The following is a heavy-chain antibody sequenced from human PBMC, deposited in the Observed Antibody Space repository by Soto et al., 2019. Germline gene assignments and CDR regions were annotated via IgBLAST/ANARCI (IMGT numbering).Heavy chain of an antibody. CDR2: ITSSRTYI. Sequence: EVQLVESGGGLVKPGGSLRLSCAASGFTFSSYSMNWVRQAPGKGLEWVSSITSSRTYIYYADSVKGRFTISRDNAKNSLYLQMNSLRAEDLAVYYCARVGRTDYTSGSYYYYGMDVWGQGTTVTVSS. V-gene: IGHV3-21*01. D-gene: IGHD3-10*01. CDR3: ARVGRTDYTSGSYYYYGMDV. J-gene: IGHJ6*02. CDR1: GFTFSSYS.